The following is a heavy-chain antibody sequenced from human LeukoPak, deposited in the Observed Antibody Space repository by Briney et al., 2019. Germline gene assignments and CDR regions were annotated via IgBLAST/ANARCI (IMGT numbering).Heavy chain of an antibody. D-gene: IGHD4-17*01. V-gene: IGHV4-61*01. CDR1: GGSVSSGSYY. CDR3: AREETVTGYFDY. CDR2: IYYSGST. J-gene: IGHJ4*02. Sequence: PSETLPLTCTVSGGSVSSGSYYWSWIRQPPGKGLEWIGYIYYSGSTNYNPSLKSRVTISVDTSKNQFSLKLSSVTAADTAVYYCAREETVTGYFDYWGQGTLVTVSS.